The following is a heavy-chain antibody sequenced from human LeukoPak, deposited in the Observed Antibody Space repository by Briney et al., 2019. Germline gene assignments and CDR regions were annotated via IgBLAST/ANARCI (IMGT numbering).Heavy chain of an antibody. J-gene: IGHJ4*02. CDR2: IKGDGSEI. Sequence: GGSLRLSCAASGFTFSSYCMSWGRQARGKWLEWVANIKGDGSEIYHVDTAKGRSNISRDNAKNSLSLQMNSLRAEDAAMYYGARDGRSFDYWGRGAPVTVSS. D-gene: IGHD3-16*02. CDR1: GFTFSSYC. CDR3: ARDGRSFDY. V-gene: IGHV3-7*01.